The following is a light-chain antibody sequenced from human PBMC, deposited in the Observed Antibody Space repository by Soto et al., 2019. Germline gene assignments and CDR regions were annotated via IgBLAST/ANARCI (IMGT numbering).Light chain of an antibody. CDR3: QQYSNAPVT. CDR2: AAT. J-gene: IGKJ2*01. Sequence: EILLTQSPGTLSSSPGERATLSCWARQSVSNNLVWYQQNPGKSPRLLISAATSRATGIPDRFSGRGSGTDFTLTISRLEPEDFAVYYCQQYSNAPVTFGQGTKVEIK. V-gene: IGKV3-20*01. CDR1: QSVSNN.